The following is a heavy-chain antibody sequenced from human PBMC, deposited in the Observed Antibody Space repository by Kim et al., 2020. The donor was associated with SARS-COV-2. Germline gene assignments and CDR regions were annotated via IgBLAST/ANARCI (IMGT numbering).Heavy chain of an antibody. Sequence: GGSLRLSCAASGFTFNSHAMSWVRQAPGKGLEWVSDINIRGDKTTYADSGKGRFAVSRDNSKNTLYLQMNSLRAEDTAMYYCAKDRLEAGGTQLEWWGQGTLVTVSS. CDR3: AKDRLEAGGTQLEW. CDR2: INIRGDKT. D-gene: IGHD3-3*01. J-gene: IGHJ4*02. V-gene: IGHV3-23*01. CDR1: GFTFNSHA.